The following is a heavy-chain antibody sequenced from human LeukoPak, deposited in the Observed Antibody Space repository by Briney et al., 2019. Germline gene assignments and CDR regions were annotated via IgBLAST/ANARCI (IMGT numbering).Heavy chain of an antibody. Sequence: SETLSLTCTVSGGSISSYYWSWIRQPPGKGLEWIGYIYYSGTTNYNPSLNSRVTISVDTSKNHFSLKLSSVTAADTAVYYCARGVYIAAAQYGYWGQGTLVTVSS. CDR3: ARGVYIAAAQYGY. D-gene: IGHD6-13*01. CDR2: IYYSGTT. V-gene: IGHV4-59*01. J-gene: IGHJ4*02. CDR1: GGSISSYY.